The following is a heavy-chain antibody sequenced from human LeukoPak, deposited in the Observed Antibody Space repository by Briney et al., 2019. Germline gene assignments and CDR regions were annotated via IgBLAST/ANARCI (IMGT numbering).Heavy chain of an antibody. CDR2: IYHGGST. D-gene: IGHD3-10*01. V-gene: IGHV4-4*03. Sequence: KTPGTLSLTCAVSGDSISNSHWWSWVRQPPRKGLEWIGEIYHGGSTNFNPSLKSRVTISVDRSNNQFSLRLTSVTAADTAVYYCARGEEHGSGTVHFDYWGQGTLVTVSS. J-gene: IGHJ4*02. CDR3: ARGEEHGSGTVHFDY. CDR1: GDSISNSHW.